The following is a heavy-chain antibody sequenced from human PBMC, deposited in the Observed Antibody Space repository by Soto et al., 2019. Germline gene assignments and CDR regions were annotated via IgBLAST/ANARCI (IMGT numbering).Heavy chain of an antibody. D-gene: IGHD3-3*01. J-gene: IGHJ4*02. CDR1: SGSISSSNW. CDR2: IYHSGST. CDR3: ARVGRGGDYDFWSGYYTYFDY. Sequence: SETLSLTCAVSSGSISSSNWWSWVRQPPGKGLEWIGEIYHSGSTNYNPSLKSRVTMSVDKSKNQFSLKLSSVTAADTAVYYCARVGRGGDYDFWSGYYTYFDYWGQGTLVTVSS. V-gene: IGHV4-4*02.